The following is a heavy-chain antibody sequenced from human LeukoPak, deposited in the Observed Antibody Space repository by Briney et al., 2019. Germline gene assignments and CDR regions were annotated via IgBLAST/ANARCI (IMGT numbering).Heavy chain of an antibody. V-gene: IGHV4-61*01. Sequence: SETLSLTCTVSGGSVTSVSNYWSWIRQPPVKGLEWIGYIYYSGSTNYNPSLESRVTISVDTSKNQFSLKMRSVTAADTAVYYCTREALGFCSGGSCVHWFNPWGQGTLVTVSS. CDR2: IYYSGST. CDR3: TREALGFCSGGSCVHWFNP. CDR1: GGSVTSVSNY. J-gene: IGHJ5*02. D-gene: IGHD2-15*01.